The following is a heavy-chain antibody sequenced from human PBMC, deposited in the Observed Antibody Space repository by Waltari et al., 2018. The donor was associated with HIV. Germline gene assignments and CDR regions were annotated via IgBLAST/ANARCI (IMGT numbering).Heavy chain of an antibody. Sequence: EVQLLESGGGLVQPVGSLRLSCAPSGFTLRSYAMGWVRQVNGTGLERVSAINVSGGSTYDADSVKGRCTISSDNSKNTLYLQMNSLRAEDTAVYYCAKVPSLITMVRGVTVRRVHYYYGMDVWGQGTTVTVAS. CDR2: INVSGGST. CDR1: GFTLRSYA. D-gene: IGHD3-10*01. J-gene: IGHJ6*02. V-gene: IGHV3-23*01. CDR3: AKVPSLITMVRGVTVRRVHYYYGMDV.